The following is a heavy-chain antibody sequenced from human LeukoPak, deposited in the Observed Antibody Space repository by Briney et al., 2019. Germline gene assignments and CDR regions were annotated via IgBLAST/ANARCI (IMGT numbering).Heavy chain of an antibody. D-gene: IGHD2-2*01. CDR1: GGSISSSSYY. J-gene: IGHJ3*01. CDR3: ARGHGSTSC. Sequence: SETLSLTCTVSGGSISSSSYYWGWIRQPPGKGLEWIGSIYYSGSTYYNPSLKSRVTISVDTSKNQFSLKLSSVTAADTAVYYCARGHGSTSCWGQGTMVTVSS. CDR2: IYYSGST. V-gene: IGHV4-39*01.